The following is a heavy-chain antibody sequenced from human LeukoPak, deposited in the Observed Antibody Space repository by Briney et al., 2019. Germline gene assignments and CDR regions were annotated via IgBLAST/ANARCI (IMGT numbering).Heavy chain of an antibody. CDR2: IKGDGS. D-gene: IGHD2-2*01. V-gene: IGHV3-7*03. J-gene: IGHJ4*02. CDR1: GFTFSVYW. CDR3: AKVLPAAMRYYFDY. Sequence: GGSLRLSCTPSGFTFSVYWMTWVRQAPGKGLEWVANIKGDGSDVDSVKGRFTISRDNAKNSLYLQMNSLRAEDTAVYYCAKVLPAAMRYYFDYWGQGTLVTVSS.